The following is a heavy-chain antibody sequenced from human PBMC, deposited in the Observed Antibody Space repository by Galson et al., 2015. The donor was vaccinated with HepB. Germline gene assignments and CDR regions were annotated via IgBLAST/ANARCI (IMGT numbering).Heavy chain of an antibody. D-gene: IGHD1-26*01. CDR3: TTGGIYSGSYYFDS. CDR2: IIPVLDVI. Sequence: SVKVSCKASRGAFSSYAVNWVRQAPGQGLENMGRIIPVLDVINYAQKFQGRVTFTADKSTSTAFMDLSSLSSDDTATYYCTTGGIYSGSYYFDSWGQGTLVTVSS. CDR1: RGAFSSYA. V-gene: IGHV1-69*04. J-gene: IGHJ4*02.